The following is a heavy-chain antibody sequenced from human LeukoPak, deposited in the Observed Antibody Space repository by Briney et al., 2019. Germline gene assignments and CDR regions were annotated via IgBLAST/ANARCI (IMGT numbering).Heavy chain of an antibody. CDR3: ARALYYYGSGAKQGYYYYYYMDV. V-gene: IGHV4-34*01. J-gene: IGHJ6*03. CDR1: GGSFSGYY. CDR2: INHSGST. Sequence: SETLSLTCAVYGGSFSGYYWSWIRQPPGKGLEWIGEINHSGSTNYNPSLKSRVTISVDTSKNQFSLKLSSVTAADTAVYYCARALYYYGSGAKQGYYYYYYMDVWGKGTTVTVSS. D-gene: IGHD3-10*01.